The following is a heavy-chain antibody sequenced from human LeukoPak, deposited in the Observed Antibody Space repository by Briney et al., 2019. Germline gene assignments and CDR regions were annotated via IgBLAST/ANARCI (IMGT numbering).Heavy chain of an antibody. Sequence: GGSLRLSCAASGFAFSSYWMSWVRQAPGKGLEWVANIKQDGSEKNYVDSVKGRFTISRDNAKNSLYLQMNSLRAEDTAVYHCARAGYNWNRDAFDIWGLGTMVTVSS. V-gene: IGHV3-7*01. CDR1: GFAFSSYW. D-gene: IGHD1-20*01. J-gene: IGHJ3*02. CDR2: IKQDGSEK. CDR3: ARAGYNWNRDAFDI.